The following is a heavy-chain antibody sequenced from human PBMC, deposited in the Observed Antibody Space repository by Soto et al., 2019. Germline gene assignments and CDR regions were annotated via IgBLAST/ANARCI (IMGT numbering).Heavy chain of an antibody. CDR3: AKERDALIVVVPAGRFDP. Sequence: QVQLVESGGGVVQPGRSLRLSCAASGFTFSSYGMHWVRQAPGKGLEWVAVISYDGSNKYYADSVKGRFTISRDNSNNTLYLQMNSLRVEDTAVYYCAKERDALIVVVPAGRFDPWGQGTLVTVSS. CDR1: GFTFSSYG. V-gene: IGHV3-30*18. CDR2: ISYDGSNK. J-gene: IGHJ5*02. D-gene: IGHD2-2*01.